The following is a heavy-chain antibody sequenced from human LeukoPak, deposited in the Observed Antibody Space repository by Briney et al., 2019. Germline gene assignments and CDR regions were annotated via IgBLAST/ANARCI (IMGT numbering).Heavy chain of an antibody. CDR1: GGSFSGYY. CDR2: INHSGST. CDR3: AGTHLVPAAIMDDY. Sequence: PSETLSLTCAVYGGSFSGYYWSWIRQPPGKGLEWIGEINHSGSTNYNPSLKSRVTISVDTSKNQFSLKLSSVTAADTAVYYCAGTHLVPAAIMDDYWGQGTLVTVSS. D-gene: IGHD2-2*01. J-gene: IGHJ4*02. V-gene: IGHV4-34*01.